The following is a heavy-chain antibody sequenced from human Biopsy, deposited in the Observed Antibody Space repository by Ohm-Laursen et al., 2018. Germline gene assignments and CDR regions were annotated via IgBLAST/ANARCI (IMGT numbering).Heavy chain of an antibody. J-gene: IGHJ4*02. D-gene: IGHD2-8*01. Sequence: SVKVSCKASSYTFTDYNIHWMRQAPGQGLEWLGYINCKTGATNYAQKFQGTVTMTRDTSISTAYLALGSLRSADTTIYYCARDPLNGHKHFDYWGQGSLVTVSS. CDR2: INCKTGAT. CDR3: ARDPLNGHKHFDY. V-gene: IGHV1-2*02. CDR1: SYTFTDYN.